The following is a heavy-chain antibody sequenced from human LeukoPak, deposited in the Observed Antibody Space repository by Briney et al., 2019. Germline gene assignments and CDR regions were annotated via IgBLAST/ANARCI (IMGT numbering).Heavy chain of an antibody. CDR3: ARRIVAGTVNWFDP. V-gene: IGHV4-34*01. Sequence: PPETLSLTCAVYGGSFSGYYWSWIRQPPGKGLEWIGEINHSGSTNYNPSLKSRVTISVDTSKNQFSLKLSSVTAADTAVYYCARRIVAGTVNWFDPWGQGTLVTVSS. D-gene: IGHD6-19*01. CDR2: INHSGST. J-gene: IGHJ5*02. CDR1: GGSFSGYY.